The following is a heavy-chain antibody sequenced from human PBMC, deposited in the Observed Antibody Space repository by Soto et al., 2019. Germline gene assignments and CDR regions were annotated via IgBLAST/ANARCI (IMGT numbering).Heavy chain of an antibody. CDR1: GYTFTYYA. CDR2: IITYNGNT. J-gene: IGHJ5*02. Sequence: ASVKVSCKASGYTFTYYAISWVRQAPGQGLEWMGWIITYNGNTNSAQKLQSRVTMTTDTSTSTDYMELRSLSSDDTSVYFCARDRHYASGGTNRFDPWGQGTLVTVSS. V-gene: IGHV1-18*01. CDR3: ARDRHYASGGTNRFDP. D-gene: IGHD3-10*01.